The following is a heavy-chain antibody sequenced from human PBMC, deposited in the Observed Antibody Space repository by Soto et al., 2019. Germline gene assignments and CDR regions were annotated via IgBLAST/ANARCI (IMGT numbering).Heavy chain of an antibody. CDR1: GGTFSSYA. Sequence: QVQLVQSGAEVKKPGSSVKVSCKASGGTFSSYAISWVRQAPGQGLEWMGGIIPIFGTANYAQKFQGRVTMTEDESTSTAYMELSSLRSEDTAVYYCARVLTPSYCGGDCYSRLYFDLWGRGTLVTVSS. V-gene: IGHV1-69*12. CDR2: IIPIFGTA. D-gene: IGHD2-21*02. J-gene: IGHJ2*01. CDR3: ARVLTPSYCGGDCYSRLYFDL.